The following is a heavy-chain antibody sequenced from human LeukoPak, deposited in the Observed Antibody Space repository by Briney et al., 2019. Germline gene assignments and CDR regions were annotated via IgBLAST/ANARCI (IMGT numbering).Heavy chain of an antibody. J-gene: IGHJ4*02. D-gene: IGHD6-19*01. V-gene: IGHV3-23*01. CDR1: GFTFSSYA. Sequence: PGGSLRLSCAASGFTFSSYAMSWVRQAPGKGLEGVSTVCGGGVTTYYADSAKGRFTISRDTSNNTLYLQMHSLTAEDTAVSYCPKQSYASGWNPFDYWGQGTLVTVSS. CDR2: VCGGGVTT. CDR3: PKQSYASGWNPFDY.